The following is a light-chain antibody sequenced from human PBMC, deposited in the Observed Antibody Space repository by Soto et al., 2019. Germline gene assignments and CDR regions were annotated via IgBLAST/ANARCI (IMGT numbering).Light chain of an antibody. CDR1: SSDIGTYNY. J-gene: IGLJ3*02. CDR3: ASYTESGPFVL. CDR2: DVS. V-gene: IGLV2-14*03. Sequence: QSALTQPPSVSASPGQSITISCTGTSSDIGTYNYVSWYQQLPGKAPKHIIYDVSVRPSGISDRFSGSKSGHTAFLTISGLQPADEADYYCASYTESGPFVLFGGGTKLTVL.